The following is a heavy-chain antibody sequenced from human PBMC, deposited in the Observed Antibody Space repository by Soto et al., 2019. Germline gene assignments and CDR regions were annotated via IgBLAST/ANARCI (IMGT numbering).Heavy chain of an antibody. CDR3: ARVFSASGFDF. J-gene: IGHJ5*01. Sequence: PSETLSLTCTVSGDSINSGNYYWSWVRQPPGKGLDWIGFIYYSGSTYYSPSLRSRVIISLDTSKNQFSLRLSSVTASDSAVYYCARVFSASGFDFWGQGTLVTVSS. D-gene: IGHD3-10*01. V-gene: IGHV4-30-4*01. CDR2: IYYSGST. CDR1: GDSINSGNYY.